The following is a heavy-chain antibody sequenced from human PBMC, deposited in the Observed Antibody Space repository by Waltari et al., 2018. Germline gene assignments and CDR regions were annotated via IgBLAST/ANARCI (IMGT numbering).Heavy chain of an antibody. CDR2: LYYSGST. CDR3: ARRWVAAAGRDAFDI. Sequence: QLQLQELGPGLVKPSETLSLTCTVSGGSISSSSYYWGWIRQPQGKGLEWIGSLYYSGSTYYNPSLKSRVTISVDTSKNQFSLKLSSVTAADTAVYYCARRWVAAAGRDAFDIWGQGTMVTVSS. J-gene: IGHJ3*02. CDR1: GGSISSSSYY. V-gene: IGHV4-39*01. D-gene: IGHD2-15*01.